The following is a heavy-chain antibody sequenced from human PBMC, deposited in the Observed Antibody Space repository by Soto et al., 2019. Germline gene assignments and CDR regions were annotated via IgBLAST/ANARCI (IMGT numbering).Heavy chain of an antibody. Sequence: QLQLVQSGAEVKKPGASVKVSCKASGYSFTGYYIHWLRQAPGQGPEWMGWINPNTGDAKYAQKFQGWVNLTRDTSISTAYMEMKRLKSDDTAVFYCVREGGTLGHSLGELFPTQNYHYYGMDVWGQGTTVTVSS. CDR3: VREGGTLGHSLGELFPTQNYHYYGMDV. CDR2: INPNTGDA. D-gene: IGHD3-10*01. CDR1: GYSFTGYY. V-gene: IGHV1-2*04. J-gene: IGHJ6*02.